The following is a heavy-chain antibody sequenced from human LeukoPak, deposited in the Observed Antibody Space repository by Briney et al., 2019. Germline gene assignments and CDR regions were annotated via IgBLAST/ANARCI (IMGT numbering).Heavy chain of an antibody. V-gene: IGHV4-39*01. CDR2: IYYSGST. J-gene: IGHJ4*02. CDR3: ARHVIGYGQFYFDY. Sequence: SETLSLTCTVSGGSISSYYWSWIRQPPGKGLEWIGSIYYSGSTYYNPSLKSRVTISVDTSKNQFSLKLSSVTAADTAVYYCARHVIGYGQFYFDYWGQGTLVTVSS. CDR1: GGSISSYY. D-gene: IGHD5-18*01.